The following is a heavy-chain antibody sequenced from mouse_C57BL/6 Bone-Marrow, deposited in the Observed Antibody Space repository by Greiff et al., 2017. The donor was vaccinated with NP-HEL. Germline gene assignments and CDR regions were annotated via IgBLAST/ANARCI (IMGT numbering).Heavy chain of an antibody. V-gene: IGHV1-18*01. D-gene: IGHD2-1*01. J-gene: IGHJ1*03. CDR3: ARDGNYGYFDV. CDR2: INPNNGGT. CDR1: GYTFTDYN. Sequence: DVKLQESGPELVKPGASVKIPCKASGYTFTDYNMDWVKQSHGKSLEWIGDINPNNGGTIYNQKFKGKATLTVVKSSSTAYMELRSLTSEDTAVYYCARDGNYGYFDVWGTGTTVTVSS.